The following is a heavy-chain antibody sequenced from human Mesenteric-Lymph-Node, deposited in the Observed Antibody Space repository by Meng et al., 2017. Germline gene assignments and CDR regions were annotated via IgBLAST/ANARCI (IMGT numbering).Heavy chain of an antibody. Sequence: GPTLVKATQTLTLTCTFSRFSLSTSGVGVGCIRQPPGKALEWLALIYWNDDKRYSPSLKSRLTITKDTSKNQVVLTMTNMDPVDTATYYCAHIYGSGGYYKRFYYYYGMDVWGQGTTVTVSS. CDR1: RFSLSTSGVG. D-gene: IGHD3-10*01. V-gene: IGHV2-5*01. CDR2: IYWNDDK. CDR3: AHIYGSGGYYKRFYYYYGMDV. J-gene: IGHJ6*02.